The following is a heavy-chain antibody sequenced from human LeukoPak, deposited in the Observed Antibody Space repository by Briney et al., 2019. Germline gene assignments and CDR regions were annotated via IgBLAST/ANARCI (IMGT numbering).Heavy chain of an antibody. CDR3: AKGRVRGVINYGYDS. Sequence: GSLRLSCAASGFTFSSYGMSWVRQAPGKGLEWVSGISGSGGRTHYADSVKGRFTISRDNSKNTLYLQMNSLRAEDTAVYYCAKGRVRGVINYGYDSWGQGTLVTVSS. CDR1: GFTFSSYG. J-gene: IGHJ4*02. CDR2: ISGSGGRT. V-gene: IGHV3-23*01. D-gene: IGHD3-10*01.